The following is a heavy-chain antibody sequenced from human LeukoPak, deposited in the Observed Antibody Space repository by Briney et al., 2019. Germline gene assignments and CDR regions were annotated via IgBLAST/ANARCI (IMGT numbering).Heavy chain of an antibody. D-gene: IGHD3-22*01. J-gene: IGHJ5*02. CDR1: GGSISSYC. CDR2: IYYSGST. V-gene: IGHV4-59*01. Sequence: SETLSLTCTVSGGSISSYCWSWIRQPPGKGLEWIGYIYYSGSTNYNPSLKSRVTISVDTSKNQFSLKLSSVTAADTAVYYCARVFWPQWSFSPPLGFDPWGQGTLVTVSS. CDR3: ARVFWPQWSFSPPLGFDP.